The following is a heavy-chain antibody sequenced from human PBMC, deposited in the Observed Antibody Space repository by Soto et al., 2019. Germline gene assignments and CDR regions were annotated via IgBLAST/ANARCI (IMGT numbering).Heavy chain of an antibody. CDR3: ARFAHASYFDY. Sequence: SETLSLTCTVSGGSINGYYWSWIRQPAGNGMEWIGRIYATGNTNDNPSLKSRVTMSADSSGIHFSLKLRSVAAADTAVYYCARFAHASYFDYWGQGILVTVSS. V-gene: IGHV4-4*07. CDR1: GGSINGYY. D-gene: IGHD3-16*01. CDR2: IYATGNT. J-gene: IGHJ4*02.